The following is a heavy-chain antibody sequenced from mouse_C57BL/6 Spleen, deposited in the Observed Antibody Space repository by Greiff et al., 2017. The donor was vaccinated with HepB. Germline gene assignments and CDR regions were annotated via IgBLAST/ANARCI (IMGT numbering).Heavy chain of an antibody. CDR2: INPSNGGT. J-gene: IGHJ3*01. CDR3: ARKRSSWDPFAY. Sequence: QVQLQQSGTELVKPGASVKLSCKASGYTFTSYWMHWVKQRPGQGLEWIGNINPSNGGTNYNEKFKSKATLTVDKSSSTAYMQLSSLTSEDSAVYYCARKRSSWDPFAYWGQGTLVTVSA. CDR1: GYTFTSYW. D-gene: IGHD4-1*01. V-gene: IGHV1-53*01.